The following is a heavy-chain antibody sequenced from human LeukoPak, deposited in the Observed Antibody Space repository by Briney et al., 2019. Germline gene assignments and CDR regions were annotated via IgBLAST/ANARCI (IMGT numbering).Heavy chain of an antibody. V-gene: IGHV3-30*02. CDR1: GFTFSSYG. CDR2: IRFDGSYE. CDR3: ANSRYDSSGYYGIIGY. Sequence: GGSLRLSCAASGFTFSSYGMHWVRQAPGKGLEWVTFIRFDGSYEDYADSVKGRFTISRDNAKNSLYLQMNSLRAEDTAVYYCANSRYDSSGYYGIIGYWGQGTLVTVSS. D-gene: IGHD3-22*01. J-gene: IGHJ4*02.